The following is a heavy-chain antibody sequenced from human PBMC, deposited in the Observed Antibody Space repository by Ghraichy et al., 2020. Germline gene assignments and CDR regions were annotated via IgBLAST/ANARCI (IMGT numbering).Heavy chain of an antibody. CDR3: AKGDIVVVVAAPLDY. V-gene: IGHV3-30*18. CDR2: ISYDGSNK. Sequence: LSLTCAASGFTFSSYGMHWVRQAPGKGLEWVAVISYDGSNKYYADSVKGRFTISRDNSKNTLYLQMNSLRAEDTAVYYCAKGDIVVVVAAPLDYWGQGTLVTVSS. CDR1: GFTFSSYG. D-gene: IGHD2-15*01. J-gene: IGHJ4*02.